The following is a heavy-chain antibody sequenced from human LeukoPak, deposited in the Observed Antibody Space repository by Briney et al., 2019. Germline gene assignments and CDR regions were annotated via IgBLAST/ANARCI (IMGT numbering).Heavy chain of an antibody. CDR3: ARDETKYYYDSSGYYLDY. CDR2: IIPIFGTA. D-gene: IGHD3-22*01. V-gene: IGHV1-69*13. CDR1: GYTFTSYG. Sequence: SVKVSCKASGYTFTSYGISWVRQAPGQGLEWMGGIIPIFGTANYAQKFQGRVTITADESTSTAHMELSSLRSEDTAVYYCARDETKYYYDSSGYYLDYWGQGTLVTVSS. J-gene: IGHJ4*02.